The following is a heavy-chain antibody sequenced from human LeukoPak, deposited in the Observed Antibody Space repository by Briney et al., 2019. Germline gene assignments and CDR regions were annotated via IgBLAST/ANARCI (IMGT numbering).Heavy chain of an antibody. V-gene: IGHV4-59*12. CDR3: ARDPAQYYDFWSGRPANDAFDI. CDR2: THYSGST. D-gene: IGHD3-3*01. CDR1: GGSISSYY. Sequence: SETLSLTCTVSGGSISSYYWSWLRQPPGKGLEYIGYTHYSGSTNYNPSLKSRVTISLDTSGNQFSLKLSSVTAADTAVYYCARDPAQYYDFWSGRPANDAFDIWGQGTMVTVSS. J-gene: IGHJ3*02.